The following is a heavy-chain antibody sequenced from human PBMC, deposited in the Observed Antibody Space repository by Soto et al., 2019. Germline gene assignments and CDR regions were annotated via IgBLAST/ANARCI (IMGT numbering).Heavy chain of an antibody. V-gene: IGHV1-18*01. CDR2: ISGYNGNT. D-gene: IGHD6-19*01. Sequence: QVQLVQSGAEVKKPGASVTVSCKTSGYTFSNYGINWVRQAPGQGLEWMGWISGYNGNTNYAQTVQGIITITTDTSTGTVYMELRSLKSDDTAIYYCSRFIMVGGWFDPNYYHGMAVWGQGTTVTVSS. CDR3: SRFIMVGGWFDPNYYHGMAV. J-gene: IGHJ6*02. CDR1: GYTFSNYG.